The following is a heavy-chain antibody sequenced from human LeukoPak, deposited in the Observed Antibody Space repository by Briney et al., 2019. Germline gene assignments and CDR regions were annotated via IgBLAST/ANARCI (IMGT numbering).Heavy chain of an antibody. CDR2: MNPNSGNT. CDR1: EYTFTSYD. D-gene: IGHD3-22*01. CDR3: ARGLDYYDSSGYSI. Sequence: ASVKVSCKASEYTFTSYDINWVRQATGQGLEWTGWMNPNSGNTGYAQKFQGRVTMTRNTSISTAYMELSSLRSEDTAVYYCARGLDYYDSSGYSIWGQGTLVTVSS. J-gene: IGHJ4*02. V-gene: IGHV1-8*01.